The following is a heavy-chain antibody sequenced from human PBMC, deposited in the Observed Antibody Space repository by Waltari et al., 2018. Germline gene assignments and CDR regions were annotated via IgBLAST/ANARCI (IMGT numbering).Heavy chain of an antibody. V-gene: IGHV3-53*01. J-gene: IGHJ4*02. CDR2: IYSGGST. CDR1: GFTVSSNY. Sequence: EVQLVESGGGLIQPGGSLRLSCAASGFTVSSNYMSWFRQAPGKGLECVSVIYSGGSTYYADSVKGRFTISRDNSKNTLYLQMNSLRAEDMAVYYCARPVLNYGGNGGLGYWGQGTLVTVSS. D-gene: IGHD4-17*01. CDR3: ARPVLNYGGNGGLGY.